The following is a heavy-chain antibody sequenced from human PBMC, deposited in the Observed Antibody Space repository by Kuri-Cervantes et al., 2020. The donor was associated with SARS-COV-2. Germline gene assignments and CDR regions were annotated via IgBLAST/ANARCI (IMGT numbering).Heavy chain of an antibody. V-gene: IGHV4-34*01. J-gene: IGHJ4*02. CDR1: GGSFSGLY. CDR3: ARGFSSSWYIHFDY. CDR2: INHSGST. D-gene: IGHD6-13*01. Sequence: ESLKISCAVSGGSFSGLYWSWVRQSPGKGLEWIGEINHSGSTNYNPSLKSRVTISVDTSKNQFSLKLSSVTAADTAVYYCARGFSSSWYIHFDYWGQGTLVTVSS.